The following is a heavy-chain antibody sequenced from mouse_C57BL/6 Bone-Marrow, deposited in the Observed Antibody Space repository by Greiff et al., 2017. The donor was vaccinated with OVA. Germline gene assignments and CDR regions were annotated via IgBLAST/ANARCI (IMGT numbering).Heavy chain of an antibody. Sequence: EVKLMESGGDLVKPGGSLKLSCAASGFTFSSYGISWVRQPPDKRLEWVATISSGGSYTYYPDSVKGRFTISRDNAKNTLYLQMSSLKSEDTAMYYCASLYFDYWGQGTTLTVSS. V-gene: IGHV5-6*01. CDR1: GFTFSSYG. J-gene: IGHJ2*01. CDR2: ISSGGSYT. CDR3: ASLYFDY.